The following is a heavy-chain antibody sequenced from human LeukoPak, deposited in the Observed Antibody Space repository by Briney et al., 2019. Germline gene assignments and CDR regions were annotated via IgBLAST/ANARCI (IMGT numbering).Heavy chain of an antibody. CDR2: ISGSGGST. V-gene: IGHV3-23*01. Sequence: GGSLRLSCAASGFTFSSYAMSWVRQAPGKGLEWVPAISGSGGSTYYADSVKGRFTISRDNSKNTLYLQMNSLRAEDTAVYYCAKDQDYGDYPITNWGQGTLVTVSS. D-gene: IGHD4-17*01. CDR1: GFTFSSYA. J-gene: IGHJ4*02. CDR3: AKDQDYGDYPITN.